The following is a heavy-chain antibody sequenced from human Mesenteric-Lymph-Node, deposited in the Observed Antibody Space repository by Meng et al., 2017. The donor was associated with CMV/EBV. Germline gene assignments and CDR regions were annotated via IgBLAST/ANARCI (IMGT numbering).Heavy chain of an antibody. CDR1: GFTFSNYW. CDR2: INSDGSST. J-gene: IGHJ4*02. D-gene: IGHD1-7*01. V-gene: IGHV3-74*01. CDR3: ARDSTVSPYNWNFNFDY. Sequence: GGSLRLSCAASGFTFSNYWMYWVRQAPGKGLVWVSRINSDGSSTNYADSVKGRFTISRDNSKSTLYLQMNSLRTEDTAVYFCARDSTVSPYNWNFNFDYWGQGTLVTVSS.